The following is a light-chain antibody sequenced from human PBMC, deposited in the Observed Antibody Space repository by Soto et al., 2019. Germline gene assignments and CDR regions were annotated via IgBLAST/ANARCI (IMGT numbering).Light chain of an antibody. CDR1: SSNIGSNT. Sequence: QSVLTQPPSASGTPGHRVTISCSGGSSNIGSNTVNWYQHLPGAAPKLLIYGNDQRPSGVPDRFSGSKSGTSVFLAISGLQSEDEADYYCTAWDDSLRAVLFGGGTQRTVL. V-gene: IGLV1-44*01. J-gene: IGLJ2*01. CDR2: GND. CDR3: TAWDDSLRAVL.